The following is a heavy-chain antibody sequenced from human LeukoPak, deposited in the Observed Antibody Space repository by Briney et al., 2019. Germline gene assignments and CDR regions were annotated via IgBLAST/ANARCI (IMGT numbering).Heavy chain of an antibody. D-gene: IGHD3-3*01. CDR1: GYTFTSYY. CDR2: INPSGGST. V-gene: IGHV1-46*03. Sequence: ASVKVSCKASGYTFTSYYMHWVRQAPGQGLEWMGIINPSGGSTSYAQKFQGRVTMTRDTSTSTVYMELSSLRSEDTAVYYCATRLARITIFGVVNDCWGQGTLVTVSS. J-gene: IGHJ4*02. CDR3: ATRLARITIFGVVNDC.